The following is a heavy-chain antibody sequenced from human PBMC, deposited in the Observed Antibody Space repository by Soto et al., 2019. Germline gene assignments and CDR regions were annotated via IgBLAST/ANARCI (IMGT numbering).Heavy chain of an antibody. V-gene: IGHV2-5*02. Sequence: QITLKESGPALVKPTQTLTLTCTFSGFSLNTPEVGVGWIRQTPGKALEWLALIYWDDDKYYNPSLKSRLTITKHXSKNQVVLTMTNMDPVDTATYSGAHRADVGFAELLSRPFDYWGQGALVTVSS. CDR3: AHRADVGFAELLSRPFDY. CDR1: GFSLNTPEVG. J-gene: IGHJ4*02. CDR2: IYWDDDK. D-gene: IGHD3-10*01.